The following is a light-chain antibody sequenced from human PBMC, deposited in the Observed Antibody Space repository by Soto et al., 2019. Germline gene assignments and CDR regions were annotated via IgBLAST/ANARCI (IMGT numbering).Light chain of an antibody. CDR1: QPVGSY. V-gene: IGKV3D-15*01. CDR2: GAS. Sequence: EIVLTQSPDTLSASAGDRATLSCRASQPVGSYLAWYQHKPGQAPRLLIDGASTRPSDTPARFSGSGSVTEFALTISSLQSEDFAVYYCQQSNNWPIPFGQGTRLENK. CDR3: QQSNNWPIP. J-gene: IGKJ5*01.